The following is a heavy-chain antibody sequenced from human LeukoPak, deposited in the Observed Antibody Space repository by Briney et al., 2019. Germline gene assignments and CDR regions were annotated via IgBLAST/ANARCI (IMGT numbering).Heavy chain of an antibody. CDR3: ASGYSGYEPYGY. Sequence: SETLSHTCTVSGGSISSGGYYWSWIRQHPGKGLEWIGYIYYSGSTYYNPSLKSRVTISVDTSKNQFSLKLSSVTAADTAVYYCASGYSGYEPYGYWGQGTLVTVSS. CDR1: GGSISSGGYY. V-gene: IGHV4-31*03. D-gene: IGHD5-12*01. CDR2: IYYSGST. J-gene: IGHJ4*02.